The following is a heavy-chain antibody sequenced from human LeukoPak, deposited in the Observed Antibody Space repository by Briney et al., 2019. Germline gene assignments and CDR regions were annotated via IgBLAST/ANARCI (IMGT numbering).Heavy chain of an antibody. CDR1: GFTFSSYS. CDR3: ARDQNGDYADY. V-gene: IGHV3-21*01. Sequence: TGGSLRLSCAASGFTFSSYSMNWVRQAPGKGLEWVSSISSSSSSINNADSVNGRFTISRDNTKKSLYLQMNSLRAEDTAVYYCARDQNGDYADYWGQGTLVTVSS. CDR2: ISSSSSSI. D-gene: IGHD4-17*01. J-gene: IGHJ4*02.